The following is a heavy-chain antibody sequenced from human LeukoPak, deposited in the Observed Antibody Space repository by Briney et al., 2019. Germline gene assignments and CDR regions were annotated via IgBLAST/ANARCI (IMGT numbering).Heavy chain of an antibody. Sequence: KTGGSLRLSCAASGFTFSSYGMSWVRQAPGKGLEWVSAISGSGVNTYYADPVKGRFSISRDNSKNTLYLQMNSLRAEDTAVYFCAKDSATNGRFDYWGQGSLVTVSS. CDR2: ISGSGVNT. J-gene: IGHJ4*02. CDR3: AKDSATNGRFDY. V-gene: IGHV3-23*01. CDR1: GFTFSSYG. D-gene: IGHD2-8*01.